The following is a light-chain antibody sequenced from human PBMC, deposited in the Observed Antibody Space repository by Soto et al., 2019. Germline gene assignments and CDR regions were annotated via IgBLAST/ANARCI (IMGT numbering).Light chain of an antibody. CDR3: QRYNNWPLT. CDR1: QSVSSN. J-gene: IGKJ4*01. CDR2: GAS. Sequence: EIVMTRSPATLSVSPGERATLSCRASQSVSSNLAWYQQKPGQAPRLLIYGASTRATGIPAGFSGSGSGTEFTLTISSLQSEDFAVYCCQRYNNWPLTFGGGTKV. V-gene: IGKV3-15*01.